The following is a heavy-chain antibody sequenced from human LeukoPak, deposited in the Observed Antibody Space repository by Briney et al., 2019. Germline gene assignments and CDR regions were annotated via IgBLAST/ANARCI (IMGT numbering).Heavy chain of an antibody. CDR1: GGSISSYY. J-gene: IGHJ3*02. V-gene: IGHV4-59*01. D-gene: IGHD1-26*01. CDR2: IYYSGST. Sequence: PSETLSLTCTVSGGSISSYYWNWIRQPPGKGLEWIGYIYYSGSTNYNPSLKSRVTISVATSKKQFSLKLSSVTAADTAVYYCASNAERDAFDIGGQATMVTVSS. CDR3: ASNAERDAFDI.